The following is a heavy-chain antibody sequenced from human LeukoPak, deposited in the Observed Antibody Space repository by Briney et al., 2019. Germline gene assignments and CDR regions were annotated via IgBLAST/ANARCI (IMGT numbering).Heavy chain of an antibody. V-gene: IGHV4-38-2*01. CDR2: VYHSGST. CDR3: ARVGRGYYRNPFDY. J-gene: IGHJ4*02. CDR1: GSSFRTGYY. Sequence: PSETLSLTCAVSGSSFRTGYYWGWSRQPPGKGLEWIGSVYHSGSTYYSPSLKSRVTISVDTAKNQFSLKLTSVTAADTAVYYCARVGRGYYRNPFDYWGQGILVTVSS. D-gene: IGHD3-22*01.